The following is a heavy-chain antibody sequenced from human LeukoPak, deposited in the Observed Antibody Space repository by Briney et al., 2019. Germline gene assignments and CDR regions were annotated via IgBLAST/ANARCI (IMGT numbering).Heavy chain of an antibody. Sequence: SETLSLTCTVSGGSISSYYWSWIRQPPGKGLEWIGSIYYSGSTYYNPSLKSRVTISVDTSKNQFSLKLSSVTAADTAVYYCARVYGSGSYYLYWFDPWGQGTLVTVSS. D-gene: IGHD3-10*01. CDR2: IYYSGST. CDR3: ARVYGSGSYYLYWFDP. CDR1: GGSISSYY. V-gene: IGHV4-59*12. J-gene: IGHJ5*02.